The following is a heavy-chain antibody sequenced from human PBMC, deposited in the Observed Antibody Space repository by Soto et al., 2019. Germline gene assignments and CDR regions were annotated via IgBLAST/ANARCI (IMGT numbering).Heavy chain of an antibody. CDR1: GGSFSGYY. D-gene: IGHD6-19*01. CDR2: INHSGST. CDR3: ARGWSGWRVWLDY. Sequence: SETLSLTCAVYGGSFSGYYWSWIRQPPGKGLEWIGEINHSGSTNYNPSLKSRVTISVDTSKNQFSLKLSSVTAADTAVYYCARGWSGWRVWLDYWGQGTLVTVSS. J-gene: IGHJ4*02. V-gene: IGHV4-34*01.